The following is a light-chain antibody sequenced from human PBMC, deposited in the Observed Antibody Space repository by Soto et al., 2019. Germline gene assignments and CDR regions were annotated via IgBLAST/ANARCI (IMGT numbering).Light chain of an antibody. Sequence: EIVLTQSPATLSLSPGERATLSCRASQSVSSYLAWYQQKPGQAPMLLIYDASNRATGIRARFSGSGSGTDFTLTISSLEPEDFAVYYCQQRSNWPSFGQGTRLEIK. CDR2: DAS. V-gene: IGKV3-11*01. CDR3: QQRSNWPS. CDR1: QSVSSY. J-gene: IGKJ5*01.